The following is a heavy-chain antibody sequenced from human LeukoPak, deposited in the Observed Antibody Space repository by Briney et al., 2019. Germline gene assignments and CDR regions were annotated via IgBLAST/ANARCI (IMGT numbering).Heavy chain of an antibody. J-gene: IGHJ1*01. D-gene: IGHD3-22*01. Sequence: SETLSLTCTVSGGFISSSSYYWGWIRQPPGKGLEWIGDIYYSGRTYYNPSLGSRVSTLLDTSMNDFSLTLTYVTAADTAVYYCARRRYYDSTGFLDWGRGSLVIVSS. CDR2: IYYSGRT. CDR3: ARRRYYDSTGFLD. CDR1: GGFISSSSYY. V-gene: IGHV4-39*02.